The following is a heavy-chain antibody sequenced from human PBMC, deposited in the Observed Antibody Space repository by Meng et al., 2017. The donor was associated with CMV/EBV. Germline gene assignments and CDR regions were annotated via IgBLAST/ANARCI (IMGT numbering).Heavy chain of an antibody. CDR2: IIPIFGTA. V-gene: IGHV1-69*05. CDR1: GGTFSSYA. Sequence: SVKVSCKASGGTFSSYAISWVRQAPGQGLEWMGGIIPIFGTANYAQKFQGRVTITTDESTSTAYMELSSLRSEDTAVYYCVRSYCSSTSCYIPPEYFQHWGQGTLVTVSS. CDR3: VRSYCSSTSCYIPPEYFQH. J-gene: IGHJ1*01. D-gene: IGHD2-2*02.